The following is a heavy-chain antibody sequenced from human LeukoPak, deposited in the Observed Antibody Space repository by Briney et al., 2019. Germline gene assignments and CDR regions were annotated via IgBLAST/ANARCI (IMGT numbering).Heavy chain of an antibody. Sequence: ASVKVSSKPPGYTFTSYGISGVREAPGQGLEWMGWIRAYNGNTNYAQKLQGRVTMTPDTSTSTAYMELRSLRSDDTAVYYCAKTMIVERGFDYWGQGTLVTVSS. V-gene: IGHV1-18*01. CDR1: GYTFTSYG. CDR3: AKTMIVERGFDY. D-gene: IGHD3-22*01. J-gene: IGHJ4*02. CDR2: IRAYNGNT.